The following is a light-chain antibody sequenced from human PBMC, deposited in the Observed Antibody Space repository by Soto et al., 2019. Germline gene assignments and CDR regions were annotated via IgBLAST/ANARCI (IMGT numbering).Light chain of an antibody. CDR1: SSDIGIYNF. J-gene: IGLJ1*01. V-gene: IGLV2-14*03. CDR2: NVY. CDR3: NSYTSSITYV. Sequence: QSALTQPASVSGSPGQSITIFCTGTSSDIGIYNFVSWYQQHPGKAPKLMIYNVYSRPSGVSSRFSGSKSGNTASLTISWLQAEDEADYYCNSYTSSITYVFGTGTKLTVL.